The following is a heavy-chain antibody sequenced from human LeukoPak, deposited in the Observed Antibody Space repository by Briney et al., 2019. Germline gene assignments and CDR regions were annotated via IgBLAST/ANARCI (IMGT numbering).Heavy chain of an antibody. J-gene: IGHJ4*02. CDR2: IKKDGSEK. V-gene: IGHV3-7*01. Sequence: SGGSLRLSCAASGFTFSSYWMSWVRQAPGKGLEWVANIKKDGSEKYYVDSVKGRFTISRDNAKTSLYLQMNSLRVEDTAVYYCARGGSGNWNAPFDYWGQGTLVTVSS. CDR1: GFTFSSYW. D-gene: IGHD1-1*01. CDR3: ARGGSGNWNAPFDY.